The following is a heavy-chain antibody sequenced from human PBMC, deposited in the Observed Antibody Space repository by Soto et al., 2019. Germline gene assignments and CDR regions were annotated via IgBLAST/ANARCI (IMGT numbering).Heavy chain of an antibody. CDR1: GFSLSTSGVG. V-gene: IGHV2-5*02. D-gene: IGHD6-19*01. Sequence: QITLKESGPTLVKPTQTLTLTCTFSGFSLSTSGVGVGWIRQPPGKALEWLALIYWDDDKRYSPSLKSRLTIAMDHSTXQVVLTMTNMDPVDTATYYCAHRPYSSGWSRYYDYWGQGTLVTVSS. J-gene: IGHJ4*02. CDR2: IYWDDDK. CDR3: AHRPYSSGWSRYYDY.